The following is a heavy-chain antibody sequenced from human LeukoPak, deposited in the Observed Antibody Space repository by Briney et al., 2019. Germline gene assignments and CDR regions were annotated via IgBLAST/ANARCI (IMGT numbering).Heavy chain of an antibody. CDR1: GFTFSDYY. CDR3: ARDFSGHLDY. V-gene: IGHV3-69-1*01. CDR2: ITSSNYR. D-gene: IGHD1-26*01. J-gene: IGHJ4*02. Sequence: SGGSLRLSCAASGFTFSDYYMSWIRQAPGKGLEWVSYITSSNYRYYADSVKGRFTISRDNAKNSLYLQMNSLRAEDTAVYYCARDFSGHLDYWGQGTLVTVSS.